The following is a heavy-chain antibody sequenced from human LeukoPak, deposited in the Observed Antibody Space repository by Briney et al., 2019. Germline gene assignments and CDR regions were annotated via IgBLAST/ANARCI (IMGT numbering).Heavy chain of an antibody. Sequence: PGGSLRLSCAVSRFTLSTYAMTWVRQAPGKGLEWVSTIGGGGAGTYYADSVKGRFTISRDNSKNTLYLQMNSLRAEDTAVYYCAKWGHNYDFWSGFSDYWGQGTLVTVSS. CDR2: IGGGGAGT. V-gene: IGHV3-23*01. D-gene: IGHD3-3*01. CDR1: RFTLSTYA. CDR3: AKWGHNYDFWSGFSDY. J-gene: IGHJ4*02.